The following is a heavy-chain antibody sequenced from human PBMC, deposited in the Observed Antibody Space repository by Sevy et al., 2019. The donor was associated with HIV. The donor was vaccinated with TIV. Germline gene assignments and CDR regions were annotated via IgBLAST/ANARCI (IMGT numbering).Heavy chain of an antibody. CDR2: ISGSGGST. J-gene: IGHJ4*02. CDR1: GFTFSSYA. Sequence: GESLKISCAASGFTFSSYAMSWVRQAPGKGLEWVSAISGSGGSTYYADSVKGRFTISRDNSKNTLYLQMNSLRAEDTAVYYCAKDPFAVRYDYWGQGTLVTVSS. V-gene: IGHV3-23*01. D-gene: IGHD3-9*01. CDR3: AKDPFAVRYDY.